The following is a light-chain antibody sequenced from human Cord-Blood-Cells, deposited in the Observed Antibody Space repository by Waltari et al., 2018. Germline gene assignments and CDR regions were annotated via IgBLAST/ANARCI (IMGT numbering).Light chain of an antibody. CDR2: GAS. Sequence: EIVMTQSPATLSVSPGERATLSRRASQSVSSNLAWYQQKPGQAPRFLIYGASTRATGIPARFSGSGSGTEFTLTISSLQSEDFAVYYCQQYNNWPWTFGQGTKVEIK. J-gene: IGKJ1*01. V-gene: IGKV3-15*01. CDR1: QSVSSN. CDR3: QQYNNWPWT.